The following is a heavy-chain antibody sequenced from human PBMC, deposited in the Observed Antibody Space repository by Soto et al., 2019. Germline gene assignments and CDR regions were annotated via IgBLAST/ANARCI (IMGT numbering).Heavy chain of an antibody. CDR3: ARGLYYYGSGREYGMDV. D-gene: IGHD3-10*01. CDR1: GGSFSGYY. V-gene: IGHV4-34*01. Sequence: SETLSLTCAVYGGSFSGYYWSWIRQPPGKGLEWIGEINHSGSTNYNPSLKSRVIISVDTSKNQFPQKLSSVTAADTAVYYCARGLYYYGSGREYGMDVWGQGTTVTVSS. J-gene: IGHJ6*02. CDR2: INHSGST.